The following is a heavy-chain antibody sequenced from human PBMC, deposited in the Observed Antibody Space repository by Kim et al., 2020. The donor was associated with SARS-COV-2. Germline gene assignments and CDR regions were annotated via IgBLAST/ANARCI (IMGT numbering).Heavy chain of an antibody. CDR1: GFTFSSFA. CDR2: IGGSGGRT. V-gene: IGHV3-23*01. CDR3: AKAKGMFTTNYCFDY. D-gene: IGHD3-22*01. J-gene: IGHJ4*01. Sequence: GGSLRLSCAASGFTFSSFATGWVRHTPGKGLEWVSTIGGSGGRTFYADSVKGRFTVSRDNSRNTLYLQMNSLRADDTAVYYCAKAKGMFTTNYCFDYWG.